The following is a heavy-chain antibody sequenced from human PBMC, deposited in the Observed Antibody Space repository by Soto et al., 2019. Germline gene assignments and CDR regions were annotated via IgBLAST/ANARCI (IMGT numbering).Heavy chain of an antibody. V-gene: IGHV4-61*01. D-gene: IGHD2-15*01. CDR3: ARISRIVVVVAATPGWFDP. CDR2: IYYSGST. J-gene: IGHJ5*02. Sequence: SATLSLTCTISVGSVSSGSYYWSWIRQPPGKGLEWIGYIYYSGSTNYNPSLKSRVTISVDTSKNQFSLKLSSVTAADTAVYYCARISRIVVVVAATPGWFDPWGQGTLVTVSS. CDR1: VGSVSSGSYY.